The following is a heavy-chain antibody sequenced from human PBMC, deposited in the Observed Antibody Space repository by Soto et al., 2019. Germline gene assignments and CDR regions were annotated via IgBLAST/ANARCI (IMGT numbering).Heavy chain of an antibody. V-gene: IGHV4-34*01. J-gene: IGHJ6*03. CDR2: INHSGST. Sequence: SETLSLTCAVFGGSFSGYYWNWIRQPPGKGLEWIGEINHSGSTNYNPSLKTRVTISADTSKNQFSLKVSSVTAADTAVYYCAIADYYYHYMDVWGKGTSVTVSS. CDR1: GGSFSGYY. CDR3: AIADYYYHYMDV.